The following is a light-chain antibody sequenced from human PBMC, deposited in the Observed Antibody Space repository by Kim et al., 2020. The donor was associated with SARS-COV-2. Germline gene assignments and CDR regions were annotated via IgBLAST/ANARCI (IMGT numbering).Light chain of an antibody. Sequence: DIVMTQSPDSLAVSLGERATINCKSSQSVLYSSNNKNYLAWYQQKPGQPPKLLIYWASTRESGVPDRFSGSGSRTDFTLTISSLQAEDVAVYYCQQYYSTPLNFGGGTKVDIK. J-gene: IGKJ4*01. CDR3: QQYYSTPLN. V-gene: IGKV4-1*01. CDR2: WAS. CDR1: QSVLYSSNNKNY.